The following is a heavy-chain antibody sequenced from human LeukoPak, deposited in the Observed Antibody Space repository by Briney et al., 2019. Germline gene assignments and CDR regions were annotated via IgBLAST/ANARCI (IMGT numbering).Heavy chain of an antibody. Sequence: GGSLRLSCAASGFISKNYGMHWAPQAPGKGLEWLAFIEYNGATKDYADSVKGRFTISRDNSKNTVSLQMNSLRAEDTALYYCAKDIRRGYNFGYDQFAYWGQGILVTVSS. CDR3: AKDIRRGYNFGYDQFAY. CDR1: GFISKNYG. J-gene: IGHJ4*02. V-gene: IGHV3-30*02. D-gene: IGHD5-18*01. CDR2: IEYNGATK.